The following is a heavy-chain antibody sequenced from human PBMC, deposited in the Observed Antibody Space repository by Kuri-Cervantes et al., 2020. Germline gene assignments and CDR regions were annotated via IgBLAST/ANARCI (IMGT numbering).Heavy chain of an antibody. CDR1: GGSISSSSYY. V-gene: IGHV4-39*01. CDR2: IYYSGST. Sequence: SETLSLSCTVSGGSISSSSYYWGWIRQPPGKGLEWIGSIYYSGSTYYNPSLKSRVTISVDTSKNQFSLKLSSVTAADTAVYYCAAESESYIVGATNYYYYGMDVWGQGTTVTVSS. CDR3: AAESESYIVGATNYYYYGMDV. J-gene: IGHJ6*02. D-gene: IGHD1-26*01.